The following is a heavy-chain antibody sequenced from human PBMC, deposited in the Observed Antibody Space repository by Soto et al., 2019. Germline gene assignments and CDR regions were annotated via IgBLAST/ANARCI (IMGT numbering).Heavy chain of an antibody. CDR1: GYTFNSQG. J-gene: IGHJ5*02. Sequence: GASVKVSCKASGYTFNSQGISWVRQAPGQGLEWRGWISTYNGETNYGQKYLGRVTMTIETSTTTAYMELRSLQPDDTAMYYCARDSDIVLMADSMLPLYNWFETWGQGTQVTVSS. D-gene: IGHD2-15*01. CDR3: ARDSDIVLMADSMLPLYNWFET. V-gene: IGHV1-18*01. CDR2: ISTYNGET.